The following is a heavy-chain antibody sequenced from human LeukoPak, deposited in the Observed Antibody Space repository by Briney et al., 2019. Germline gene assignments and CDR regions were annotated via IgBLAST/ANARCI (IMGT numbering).Heavy chain of an antibody. Sequence: GGSLRLSCAASGFTFDDYAMHWVRQARGQGLVWVSRINSDGSSTTYADSVKGRFTISRDNAKNTLYLQMNSLRAEDTAVYYCARVLTGYYNFDYWGQGTLVTVSS. CDR2: INSDGSST. CDR1: GFTFDDYA. CDR3: ARVLTGYYNFDY. V-gene: IGHV3-74*01. D-gene: IGHD3-9*01. J-gene: IGHJ4*02.